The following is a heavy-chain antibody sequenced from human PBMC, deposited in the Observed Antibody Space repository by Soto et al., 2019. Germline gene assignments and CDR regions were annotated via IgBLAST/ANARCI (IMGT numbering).Heavy chain of an antibody. CDR1: GYTLTRYG. CDR2: ISGYNGDT. CDR3: AKNGHPPYYYYGVDV. Sequence: ASVKVCCKASGYTLTRYGISWVRQAPGRGLEWMGWISGYNGDTNYAQKFQGRVSMTLDTSTGTAYMELRSLTSDDTAIYYCAKNGHPPYYYYGVDVWGQATKVTVSS. J-gene: IGHJ6*02. D-gene: IGHD2-8*01. V-gene: IGHV1-18*01.